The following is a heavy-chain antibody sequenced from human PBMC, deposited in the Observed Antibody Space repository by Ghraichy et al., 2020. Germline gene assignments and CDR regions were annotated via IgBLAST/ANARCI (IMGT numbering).Heavy chain of an antibody. D-gene: IGHD3-22*01. J-gene: IGHJ6*03. CDR1: GGSISSGGYS. V-gene: IGHV4-30-2*01. CDR3: ARAVRNYYDSSGPSLGDYYYMDV. CDR2: IYHSGST. Sequence: SETLSLTCAVSGGSISSGGYSWSWIRQPPGKGLEWIGYIYHSGSTYYNPSLKSRVTISVDRSKNQFSLKLSSVTAADTAVYYCARAVRNYYDSSGPSLGDYYYMDVWGKGTTVTVSS.